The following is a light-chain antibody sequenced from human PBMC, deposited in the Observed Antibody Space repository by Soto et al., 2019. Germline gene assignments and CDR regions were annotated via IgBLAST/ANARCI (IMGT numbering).Light chain of an antibody. Sequence: DIPMTQSPASLSASVGDRVTITCRASQSISNYLNWYQQKPGKAPKLLIYAASSLQSGVPSRFSGSGSGTDFTLTISSLQPEDFATYYCQPSYSTPPWPFGQGAKVDI. CDR2: AAS. CDR3: QPSYSTPPWP. CDR1: QSISNY. J-gene: IGKJ1*01. V-gene: IGKV1-39*01.